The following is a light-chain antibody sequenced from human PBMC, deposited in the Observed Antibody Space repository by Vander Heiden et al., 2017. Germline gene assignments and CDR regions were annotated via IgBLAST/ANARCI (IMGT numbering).Light chain of an antibody. CDR2: GNN. CDR3: QSYDSSLSGWV. Sequence: QSVLTQPPSVSGAPGQRVTISCTGSSSNIGAGYDVHWYQQLPGTAPKLPVHGNNNRPSGVPDRFSGSKSGTSASLAITGLQAEDEADYYCQSYDSSLSGWVFGGGTKLTVL. J-gene: IGLJ3*02. V-gene: IGLV1-40*01. CDR1: SSNIGAGYD.